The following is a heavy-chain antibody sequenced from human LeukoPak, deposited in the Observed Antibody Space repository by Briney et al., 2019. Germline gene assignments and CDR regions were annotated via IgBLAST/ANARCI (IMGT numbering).Heavy chain of an antibody. CDR1: GDSLRSYY. J-gene: IGHJ6*03. D-gene: IGHD1-26*01. CDR3: ARGRLWGGSYVAYYYYCMDV. Sequence: PPETLSLTCTVSGDSLRSYYWSWIRQPPGKGLEWVGYIYYCGSTNYNTPLRARVTISVDTSKNQYSLKLSSVTAADTVVDYCARGRLWGGSYVAYYYYCMDVWGKGTTVTVSS. CDR2: IYYCGST. V-gene: IGHV4-59*01.